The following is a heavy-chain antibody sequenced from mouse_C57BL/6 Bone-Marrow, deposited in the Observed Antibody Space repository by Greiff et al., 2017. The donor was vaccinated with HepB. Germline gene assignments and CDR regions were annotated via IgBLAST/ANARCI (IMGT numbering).Heavy chain of an antibody. CDR2: IYPRSGNT. CDR3: ARDYGSSYEGY. V-gene: IGHV1-81*01. Sequence: VQLQESGAELARPGASVKLSCKASGYTFTSYGISWVKQRTGQGLEWIGEIYPRSGNTYYNEKFKGKATLTADKSSSTAYMELRSLTSEDSAVYFCARDYGSSYEGYWGQGTTLTVSS. D-gene: IGHD1-1*01. J-gene: IGHJ2*01. CDR1: GYTFTSYG.